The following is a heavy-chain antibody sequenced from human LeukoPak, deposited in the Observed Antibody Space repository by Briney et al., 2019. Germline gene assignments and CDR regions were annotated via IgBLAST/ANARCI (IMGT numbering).Heavy chain of an antibody. CDR3: ARDGRGDTPMTLDI. D-gene: IGHD5-18*01. CDR1: GYTFTSYG. J-gene: IGHJ4*02. Sequence: ASVKVSCKASGYTFTSYGISWVRQAHGQRIEWMGWISVYNGNTNNAQKPQGRVTVTTDTSTSTAYMELSSLRSDDTAVYFCARDGRGDTPMTLDIWGQGTLVTVSS. V-gene: IGHV1-18*01. CDR2: ISVYNGNT.